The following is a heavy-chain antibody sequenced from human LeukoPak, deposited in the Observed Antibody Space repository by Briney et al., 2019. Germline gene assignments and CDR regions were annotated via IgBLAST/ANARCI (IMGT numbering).Heavy chain of an antibody. V-gene: IGHV4-59*12. CDR1: GGSISSYY. D-gene: IGHD3-22*01. J-gene: IGHJ4*02. CDR3: ARGDYYDSSGYYPPKYFDY. CDR2: IYYSGST. Sequence: SETLSLTCTVSGGSISSYYWSWIRQPPGKGLEWIGSIYYSGSTNYNPSLKSRVTISVDTSKNQFSLKRSSVAAADTAVYYCARGDYYDSSGYYPPKYFDYWGQGTLVTVSS.